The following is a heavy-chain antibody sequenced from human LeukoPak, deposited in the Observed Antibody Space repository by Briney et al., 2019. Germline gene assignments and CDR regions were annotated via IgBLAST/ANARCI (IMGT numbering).Heavy chain of an antibody. V-gene: IGHV3-48*01. CDR2: ISSSSSTI. D-gene: IGHD3-9*01. J-gene: IGHJ5*02. CDR1: GFTFSSYS. Sequence: PGGSLRLSCAASGFTFSSYSMNWVRQAPGKWLEWVSDISSSSSTIYYADSVKGRFTISRDNAKNSLYLQMNSLRAEDTAVYYCARALRYFDWLSTSPEYNWFDPWGQGTLVTVSS. CDR3: ARALRYFDWLSTSPEYNWFDP.